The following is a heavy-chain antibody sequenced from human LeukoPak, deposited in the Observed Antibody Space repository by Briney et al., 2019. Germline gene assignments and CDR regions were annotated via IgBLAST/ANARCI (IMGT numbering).Heavy chain of an antibody. CDR1: GFTFSSYA. Sequence: GGSLRLSCAASGFTFSSYAMSWVRQAPGKGLEWVSAISGSGGSTYYADSVKGRFTISRDNSKNTLYLRMNSLRAEDTAVYYCARWSRDGYNYAFDIWGQGTMVTVSS. D-gene: IGHD5-24*01. J-gene: IGHJ3*02. V-gene: IGHV3-23*01. CDR3: ARWSRDGYNYAFDI. CDR2: ISGSGGST.